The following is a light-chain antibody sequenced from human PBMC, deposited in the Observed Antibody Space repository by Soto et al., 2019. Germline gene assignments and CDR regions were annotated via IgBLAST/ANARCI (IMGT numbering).Light chain of an antibody. J-gene: IGKJ1*01. V-gene: IGKV3-20*01. CDR3: HQFYNSPSM. Sequence: DIVLTQSPGTLSLSPGERATLSCRASQSVSSTYLAWYQQKPGQAPRLLIFGASSRATGIPDRFSGSGSGTDFTLTISSLEPEDFAVYYCHQFYNSPSMFGQGTQVEIK. CDR1: QSVSSTY. CDR2: GAS.